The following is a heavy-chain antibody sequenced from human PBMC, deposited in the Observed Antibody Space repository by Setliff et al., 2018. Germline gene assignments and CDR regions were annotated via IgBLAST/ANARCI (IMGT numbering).Heavy chain of an antibody. D-gene: IGHD3-3*01. CDR2: IYHSGST. J-gene: IGHJ6*02. CDR1: GGSISSSNW. CDR3: ARVRVVYSYYGMDV. Sequence: SETLSLTCAVSGGSISSSNWWSWVRQPPGKGLEWIGEIYHSGSTNYNPSLKSRVTISVDTSKNQFSLKLSSVTAADTAVYYCARVRVVYSYYGMDVWGQGTTVTV. V-gene: IGHV4-4*02.